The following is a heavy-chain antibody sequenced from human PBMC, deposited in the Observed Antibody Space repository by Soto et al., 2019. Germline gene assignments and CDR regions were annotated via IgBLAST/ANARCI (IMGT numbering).Heavy chain of an antibody. CDR2: IYYSGST. CDR3: ARLGGANYYYGMDV. CDR1: GGSISSGGYY. D-gene: IGHD3-16*01. J-gene: IGHJ6*02. V-gene: IGHV4-31*03. Sequence: QVQLQESGPGLVKPSQTLSLTCTVSGGSISSGGYYWSWIRQHPGKGLEWIGYIYYSGSTYYNPSLKSRVTISVDTSKNQFSLKLSSVTAADMAVYYCARLGGANYYYGMDVWGQGTTVTVSS.